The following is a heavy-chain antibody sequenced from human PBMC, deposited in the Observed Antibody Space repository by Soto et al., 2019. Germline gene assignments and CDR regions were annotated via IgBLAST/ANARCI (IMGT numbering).Heavy chain of an antibody. Sequence: QVQLVQSGAEVQKPGSSVKVSCKASGGTFSSYTISWVRQAPGQGLEWMGRIIPILGIANYAQKFQGRVTITADKSTSTAYMELSSLRSEDTAVYYCARDPHSSSSGYYYYYMDVWGKGTTVTVSS. CDR1: GGTFSSYT. V-gene: IGHV1-69*08. CDR2: IIPILGIA. J-gene: IGHJ6*03. D-gene: IGHD6-6*01. CDR3: ARDPHSSSSGYYYYYMDV.